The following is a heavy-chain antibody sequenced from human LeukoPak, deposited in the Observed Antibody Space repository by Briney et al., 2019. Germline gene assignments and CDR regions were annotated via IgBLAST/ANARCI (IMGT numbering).Heavy chain of an antibody. CDR1: GYIFTGYY. J-gene: IGHJ6*02. Sequence: ASVKVSCTASGYIFTGYYMHWVRQAPGQGLEWMGWINPNSGGTNYAQKFQGWVTMTRDTSISTAYMELSRLRSDDTAVYYCARDRGSSWYYYGMDVWGQGTTVTVSS. V-gene: IGHV1-2*04. CDR2: INPNSGGT. D-gene: IGHD6-13*01. CDR3: ARDRGSSWYYYGMDV.